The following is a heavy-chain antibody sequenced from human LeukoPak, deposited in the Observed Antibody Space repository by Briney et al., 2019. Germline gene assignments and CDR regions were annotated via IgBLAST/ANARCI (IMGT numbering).Heavy chain of an antibody. CDR3: ARDSWSSGYYYMDV. J-gene: IGHJ6*03. Sequence: PSETLSLTCTVSGGSISNYCWSWIRQAPGKGLEWIGYINNSGSTNYNPSLKNRVTISVDTSKNQFSLKLSSVTAADTAVYYCARDSWSSGYYYMDVWGKGTTVTISS. V-gene: IGHV4-59*01. CDR1: GGSISNYC. CDR2: INNSGST. D-gene: IGHD3-22*01.